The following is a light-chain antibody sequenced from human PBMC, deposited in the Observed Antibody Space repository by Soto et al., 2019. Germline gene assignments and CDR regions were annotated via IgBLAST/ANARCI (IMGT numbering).Light chain of an antibody. CDR2: AAS. CDR1: QNINSY. J-gene: IGKJ5*01. CDR3: QQVSRNPPIT. V-gene: IGKV1-39*01. Sequence: DIQMTQSPTSLSASVGDRVTITCRASQNINSYLNWFQQKPGKAPKLLIYAASTLHTGVPSRFSGSGSVTDFALTISGLQFEDFATYYCQQVSRNPPITCGQGARPEIK.